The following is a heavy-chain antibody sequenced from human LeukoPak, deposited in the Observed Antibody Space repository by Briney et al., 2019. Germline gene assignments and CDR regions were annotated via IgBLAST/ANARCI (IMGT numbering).Heavy chain of an antibody. CDR1: GDSINSNY. Sequence: SETLSLTCSVSGDSINSNYWSWIRQPPGKGLEWIWEINHSGSTNYNPSLKSRVTISVDTSKNQFSLKLSSVTAADTAVYYFATQRYSGYDWADDYWGQGTLVTVSS. CDR2: INHSGST. J-gene: IGHJ4*02. D-gene: IGHD5-12*01. CDR3: ATQRYSGYDWADDY. V-gene: IGHV4-34*01.